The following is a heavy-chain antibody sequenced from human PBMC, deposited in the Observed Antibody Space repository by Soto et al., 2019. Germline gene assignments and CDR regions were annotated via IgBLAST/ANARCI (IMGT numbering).Heavy chain of an antibody. Sequence: HPGGSLRLSCAASGFTFSSYAMSWVCQAPGKGLEWVSSISGSDGSTYYADSVKGRFSISRDKSKNTLYLQMNSLRAEDTAIYYCAKLDFWNSYYGLDVWGQGTTVTVSS. V-gene: IGHV3-23*01. J-gene: IGHJ6*02. CDR3: AKLDFWNSYYGLDV. CDR1: GFTFSSYA. CDR2: ISGSDGST. D-gene: IGHD3-3*01.